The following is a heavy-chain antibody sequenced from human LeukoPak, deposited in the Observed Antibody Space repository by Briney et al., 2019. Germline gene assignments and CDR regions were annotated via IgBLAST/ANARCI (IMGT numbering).Heavy chain of an antibody. V-gene: IGHV1-3*01. Sequence: ASVKVSCKASGYTFTSYAMHWVRQAPGQRLEWMGWINAGNGSTKYSQKFQGRVTITRDTSASTAYMELSSLRSEDTAVYYCASSGYSFPGGTDYWGQGTLVTVSS. CDR3: ASSGYSFPGGTDY. J-gene: IGHJ4*02. D-gene: IGHD5-18*01. CDR2: INAGNGST. CDR1: GYTFTSYA.